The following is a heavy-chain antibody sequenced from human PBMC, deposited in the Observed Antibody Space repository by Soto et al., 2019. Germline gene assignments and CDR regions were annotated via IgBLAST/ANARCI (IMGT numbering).Heavy chain of an antibody. D-gene: IGHD6-19*01. CDR1: GFTFSSYW. J-gene: IGHJ4*02. CDR3: ARAAFSSGWYRRYFDY. Sequence: EGQLVESGGGLVQPGGSLRLSYAASGFTFSSYWMHWVRQAPGKGLVWVSRINSDGSSTSYADSVKGRFTISRDNAKNTLYLQMNSLRAEDTAVYYCARAAFSSGWYRRYFDYWGQGTLVTVSS. V-gene: IGHV3-74*01. CDR2: INSDGSST.